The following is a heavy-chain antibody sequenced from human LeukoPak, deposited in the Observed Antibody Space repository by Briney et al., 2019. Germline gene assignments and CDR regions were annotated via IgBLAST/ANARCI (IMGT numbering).Heavy chain of an antibody. Sequence: AGSLTLSCAASGFTFSSYAMSWVRQAPGKGLEWVSAISGSGGSTYYADSVKGRFTISRDNSKNTLYLQMNSLRAEDTAVYYCATLAAAGTYRSDYWGQGTLVTVSS. CDR2: ISGSGGST. V-gene: IGHV3-23*01. CDR3: ATLAAAGTYRSDY. J-gene: IGHJ4*02. CDR1: GFTFSSYA. D-gene: IGHD6-13*01.